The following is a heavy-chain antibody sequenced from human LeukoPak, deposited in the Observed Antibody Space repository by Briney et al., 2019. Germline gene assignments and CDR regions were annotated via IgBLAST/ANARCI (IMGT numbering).Heavy chain of an antibody. J-gene: IGHJ4*02. CDR2: IYYSGST. CDR1: GGSISSSSYY. D-gene: IGHD5-18*01. V-gene: IGHV4-39*07. Sequence: SETLSLTCTVSGGSISSSSYYWGWIRQPPGKGLEWIGSIYYSGSTYYNPSLKSRVTISVDTSKNQFSLKLSSVTAADTAVYYCARDQYRIQPYYFDYWGQGTLVTVSS. CDR3: ARDQYRIQPYYFDY.